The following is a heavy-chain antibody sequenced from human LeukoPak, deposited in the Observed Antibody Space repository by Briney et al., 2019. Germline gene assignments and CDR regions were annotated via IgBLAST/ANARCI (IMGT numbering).Heavy chain of an antibody. Sequence: PSETLSLTCTVSGGSISSYYRSWIRQPPGKGLEWIGYIYYSGSTNYNPSLKSRVTISVDTSKNQFSLKLSSVTAADTAVYYCARVAGTWMRHDYYYYMDVWGKGTTVTVSS. CDR3: ARVAGTWMRHDYYYYMDV. J-gene: IGHJ6*03. D-gene: IGHD5-12*01. CDR2: IYYSGST. CDR1: GGSISSYY. V-gene: IGHV4-59*01.